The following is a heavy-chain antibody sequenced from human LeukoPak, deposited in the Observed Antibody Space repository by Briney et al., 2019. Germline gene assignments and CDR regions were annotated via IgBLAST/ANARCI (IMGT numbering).Heavy chain of an antibody. Sequence: SETLSLTCTVSGGFISSYYWSWIRQPPGKGLEWIGYIYYSGSTNYNPSLKSRVTISVDTSKNQFSLKLSSVTAADTAVYYCARRRGVTVDYWGQGTLVTVSS. CDR1: GGFISSYY. J-gene: IGHJ4*02. V-gene: IGHV4-59*01. CDR3: ARRRGVTVDY. CDR2: IYYSGST. D-gene: IGHD2-21*02.